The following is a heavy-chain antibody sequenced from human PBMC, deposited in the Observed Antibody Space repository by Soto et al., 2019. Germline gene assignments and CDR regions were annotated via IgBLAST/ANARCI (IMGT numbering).Heavy chain of an antibody. D-gene: IGHD2-8*01. CDR3: SRDRRGSADGVIYFYVIEV. CDR1: GESVGRGTNY. CDR2: IFDAATT. Sequence: QVQLQESGPGLMKPSGTLSLICSVSGESVGRGTNYWSWVRPAPGRGLEWIGYIFDAATTHYNPSFESPVSISLDAAKNQGSLKLPSVTAAETAISYCSRDRRGSADGVIYFYVIEVLRQGSSVTVSS. V-gene: IGHV4-61*01. J-gene: IGHJ6*02.